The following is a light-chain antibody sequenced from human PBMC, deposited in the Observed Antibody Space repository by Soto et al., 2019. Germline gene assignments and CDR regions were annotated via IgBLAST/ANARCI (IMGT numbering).Light chain of an antibody. J-gene: IGKJ1*01. CDR3: QQYGSSPWT. V-gene: IGKV3-20*01. Sequence: EIVLTQSPGTLSLSPGERATLSCRAGQSVSSNYLAWYQQKPGQAPRLLIYGASSRATGIPDRFSGSGSGTDFTLTISRLEPEDFAVYYCQQYGSSPWTFGQGTKVDIK. CDR2: GAS. CDR1: QSVSSNY.